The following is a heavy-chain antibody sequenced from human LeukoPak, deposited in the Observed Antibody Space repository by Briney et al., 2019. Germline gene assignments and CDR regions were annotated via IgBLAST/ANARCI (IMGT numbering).Heavy chain of an antibody. Sequence: PGGSLRLSCAASGFTFSSYSMNWVRQAPGKGLEWVSSISSSSSYIYYADSVKGRFTISRDNAKNSLYLQMNSLRAEDTAVYYCAREITSIGYYYYYYMDVWGKGTTVTISS. CDR1: GFTFSSYS. V-gene: IGHV3-21*01. J-gene: IGHJ6*03. CDR3: AREITSIGYYYYYYMDV. D-gene: IGHD6-25*01. CDR2: ISSSSSYI.